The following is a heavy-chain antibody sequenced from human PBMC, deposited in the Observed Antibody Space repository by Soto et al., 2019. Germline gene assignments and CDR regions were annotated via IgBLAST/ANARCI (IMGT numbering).Heavy chain of an antibody. J-gene: IGHJ5*02. Sequence: GPGPEPASETLSLTCTVSGGSVSSGSYYWSWIRQPPGKGLEWIGYIHYSGSTNYNPSLKSRVTISVDTSKNQFSLKLSSVTAADTAVYYCARESRVIPAWGQGTLVTVSS. D-gene: IGHD3-16*02. V-gene: IGHV4-61*01. CDR1: GGSVSSGSYY. CDR2: IHYSGST. CDR3: ARESRVIPA.